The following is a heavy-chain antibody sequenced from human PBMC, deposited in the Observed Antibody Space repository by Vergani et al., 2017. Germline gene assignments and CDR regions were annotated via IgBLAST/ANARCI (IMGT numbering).Heavy chain of an antibody. J-gene: IGHJ2*01. CDR3: AKVKHSPLKANWGSSSRKIVENDWYFDL. CDR1: GFTFSSYG. D-gene: IGHD7-27*01. CDR2: ISYDGSNK. Sequence: QVQLVESGGGVVQPGRSLRLSCAASGFTFSSYGMHWVRQAPGKGLEWVAVISYDGSNKYYADSVKGRLTISRDNSKNTLYLQMNSLRAEDTAVYYCAKVKHSPLKANWGSSSRKIVENDWYFDLWGRGTLVTVSS. V-gene: IGHV3-30*18.